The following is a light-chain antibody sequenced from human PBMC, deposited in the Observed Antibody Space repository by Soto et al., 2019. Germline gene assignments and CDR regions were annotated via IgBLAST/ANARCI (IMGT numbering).Light chain of an antibody. CDR1: QSIGTY. CDR2: AAS. Sequence: RVTITCRASQSIGTYLHWYQQKPGKAPKLLIYAASTLQSGVPSRFSGSGSGTDFTLTMNSLQPEDFATYYCQQSYSSPPTFGQGTKVDIK. J-gene: IGKJ1*01. CDR3: QQSYSSPPT. V-gene: IGKV1-39*01.